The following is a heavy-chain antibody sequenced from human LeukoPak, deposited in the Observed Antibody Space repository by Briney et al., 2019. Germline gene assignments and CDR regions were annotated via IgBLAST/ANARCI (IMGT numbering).Heavy chain of an antibody. Sequence: GGSLRLSCAASGSTFSSYSMNWVRQAPDKGLEWVSVISYDGSNKYYADSVKGRFTISRDDSKNTLYLQMNSLRAEDTAIYYCARSSGGSYPEFDYWGQGTLVSVSS. CDR2: ISYDGSNK. V-gene: IGHV3-30-3*01. D-gene: IGHD1-26*01. J-gene: IGHJ4*02. CDR1: GSTFSSYS. CDR3: ARSSGGSYPEFDY.